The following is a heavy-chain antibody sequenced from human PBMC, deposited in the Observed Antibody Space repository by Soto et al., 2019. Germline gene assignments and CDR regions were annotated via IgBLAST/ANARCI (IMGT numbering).Heavy chain of an antibody. D-gene: IGHD3-10*01. CDR2: INHSGST. CDR1: GGCLSGSY. Sequence: EPLSLGYAVYGGCLSGSYRRWIGQPPAKGLEWIGEINHSGSTNYNPYLKSRVTISVETSKNQFSLKLSSVTAEDTDVYYCARGGYTYYYGSGSYERLDPWGQGTLVTVYS. V-gene: IGHV4-34*01. J-gene: IGHJ5*02. CDR3: ARGGYTYYYGSGSYERLDP.